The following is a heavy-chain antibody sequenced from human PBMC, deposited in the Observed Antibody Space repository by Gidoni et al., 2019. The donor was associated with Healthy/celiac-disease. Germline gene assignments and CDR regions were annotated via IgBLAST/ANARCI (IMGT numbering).Heavy chain of an antibody. V-gene: IGHV3-23*01. J-gene: IGHJ4*02. D-gene: IGHD4-4*01. Sequence: EVQLLESGGGLVQPGGSLGLSCSAPGFPFRSYAMSWVRQGPGKGRGWVSAISGSGGSTYYADSVKGRFTISRDNSKNTLYLQMNSLRAEDTAVYYCAKDSNYYEGYYFDYWGQGTLVTVSS. CDR3: AKDSNYYEGYYFDY. CDR1: GFPFRSYA. CDR2: ISGSGGST.